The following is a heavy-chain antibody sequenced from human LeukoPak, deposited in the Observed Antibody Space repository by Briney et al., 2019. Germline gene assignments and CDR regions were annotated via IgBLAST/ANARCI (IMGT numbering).Heavy chain of an antibody. V-gene: IGHV1-69*02. Sequence: GASVKVSCKASGGTFSSYSISWVRQAPGQGLEWMGRIIPILGIANSAQKFQGRVTITAGKSTSTAYMELSSLSSEDTAVYYCTTPPGSAVAGTLVDYWGQGTLVIVSS. CDR2: IIPILGIA. J-gene: IGHJ4*02. D-gene: IGHD6-19*01. CDR3: TTPPGSAVAGTLVDY. CDR1: GGTFSSYS.